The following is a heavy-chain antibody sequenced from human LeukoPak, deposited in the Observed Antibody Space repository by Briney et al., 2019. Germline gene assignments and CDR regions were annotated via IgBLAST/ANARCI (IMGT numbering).Heavy chain of an antibody. CDR1: GFTFNNYA. CDR2: ISYDGSNK. CDR3: ARARGVVAATPDY. J-gene: IGHJ4*02. Sequence: PGGSLRLSCAAFGFTFNNYAMLWVRQAPGKGLDWVAVISYDGSNKYYADSVRGRFTISRDNAKNSLYLQMNSLRAEDTAVYYCARARGVVAATPDYWGQGTLVTVSS. D-gene: IGHD2-15*01. V-gene: IGHV3-30*04.